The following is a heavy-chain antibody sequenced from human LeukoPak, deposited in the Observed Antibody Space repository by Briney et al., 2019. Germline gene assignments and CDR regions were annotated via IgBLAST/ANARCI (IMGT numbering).Heavy chain of an antibody. CDR1: GYTFTGYY. V-gene: IGHV1-2*02. J-gene: IGHJ3*02. D-gene: IGHD3-22*01. CDR3: AREGHGDDSSGYPKGLDI. Sequence: ASVKVSCKTSGYTFTGYYIHWVRQAPGQGLAWMGWINPNNGGTNYAQNFQGRVTMTRDTSISSAYMELSSLRSDDTAVYYCAREGHGDDSSGYPKGLDIWGQGTMVTVSS. CDR2: INPNNGGT.